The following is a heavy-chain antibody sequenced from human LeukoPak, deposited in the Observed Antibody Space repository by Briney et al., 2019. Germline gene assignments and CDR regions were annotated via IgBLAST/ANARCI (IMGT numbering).Heavy chain of an antibody. D-gene: IGHD6-19*01. CDR2: IYAGEGA. Sequence: SETLSLTCTVSGDSISNYFWSWIRQPAGKGLEWIGRIYAGEGAKYNPSLETRVTVSVDTSTNQLSLKLSSVTAADTAVYYCARGGDSSGWYERFGYYYYYGMDVWGQGTTVTVSS. V-gene: IGHV4-4*07. CDR1: GDSISNYF. J-gene: IGHJ6*02. CDR3: ARGGDSSGWYERFGYYYYYGMDV.